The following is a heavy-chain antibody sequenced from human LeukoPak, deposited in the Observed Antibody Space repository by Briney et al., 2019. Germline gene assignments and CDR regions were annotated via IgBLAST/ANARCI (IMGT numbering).Heavy chain of an antibody. V-gene: IGHV4-38-2*02. J-gene: IGHJ4*02. CDR1: GYSITSGYY. CDR2: IYHSGDT. Sequence: PETLSLTCIVSGYSITSGYYWGWIRQPPGKGLEWIGSIYHSGDTYYNPSLKSRVTISVDTSKNQFSLKLDSVTAADTAVYYCAKGTSSGWYYSDYWGQGTLVTVSS. D-gene: IGHD6-19*01. CDR3: AKGTSSGWYYSDY.